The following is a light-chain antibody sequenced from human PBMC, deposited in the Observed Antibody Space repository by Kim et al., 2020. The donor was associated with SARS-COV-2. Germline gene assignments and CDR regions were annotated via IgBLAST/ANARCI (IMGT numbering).Light chain of an antibody. CDR1: SSDIGAYNY. J-gene: IGLJ1*01. Sequence: GQSITISCTGTSSDIGAYNYVSWYQQHSGKAPKLMIYDVSKRPSGVSDRFSGSKSGNTASLTISGLQAEDEADYYCSSYTSSSPCVFGTGTKVTVL. V-gene: IGLV2-14*04. CDR2: DVS. CDR3: SSYTSSSPCV.